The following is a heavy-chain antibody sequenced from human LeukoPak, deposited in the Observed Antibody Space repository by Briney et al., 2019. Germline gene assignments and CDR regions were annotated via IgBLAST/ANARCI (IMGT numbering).Heavy chain of an antibody. CDR2: IIPILGIA. V-gene: IGHV1-69*04. D-gene: IGHD5-18*01. CDR3: ARDVDTAPDFDY. CDR1: GGTFSSYT. Sequence: SVKVSCKASGGTFSSYTINWVRQAPGQGLEWMGRIIPILGIANYAQKFQGRVTITADKSTSTAYMELSSLRSEDTAVYYCARDVDTAPDFDYWGQGTLVTVSS. J-gene: IGHJ4*02.